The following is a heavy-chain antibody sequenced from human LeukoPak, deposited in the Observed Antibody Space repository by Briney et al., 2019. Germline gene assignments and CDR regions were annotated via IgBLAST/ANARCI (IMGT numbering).Heavy chain of an antibody. CDR1: GFTFSSYA. CDR3: VRGDNRDQ. D-gene: IGHD2-2*01. Sequence: GGSLRLSCAASGFTFSSYAMSWVRQAPGKGLEWVSTISNSDGNTYYADSVKGRFTISRDNAENSLYLDMNNLGAEDTAVYFCVRGDNRDQWGQGTLVTVSS. J-gene: IGHJ4*02. V-gene: IGHV3-23*01. CDR2: ISNSDGNT.